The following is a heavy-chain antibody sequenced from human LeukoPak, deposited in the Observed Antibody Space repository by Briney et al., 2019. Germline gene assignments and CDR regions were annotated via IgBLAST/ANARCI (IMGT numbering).Heavy chain of an antibody. CDR1: GFTFSSYA. CDR2: ISGSGGST. Sequence: AGGSLRLSCAASGFTFSSYAMSWVRQAPGKGLEWVSAISGSGGSTYYADSVKGRFTISRDNSKNTLYLQMNSLRAEDTAVYYCAETYSSSWYGNNWFDPWGQGTLVTVSS. J-gene: IGHJ5*02. V-gene: IGHV3-23*01. D-gene: IGHD6-13*01. CDR3: AETYSSSWYGNNWFDP.